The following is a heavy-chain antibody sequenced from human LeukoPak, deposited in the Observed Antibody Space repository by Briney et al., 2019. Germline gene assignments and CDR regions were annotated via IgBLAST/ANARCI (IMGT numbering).Heavy chain of an antibody. CDR1: GGYIGSYY. CDR3: ASIPSYSGARSAFDI. Sequence: SETLSLTCTVSGGYIGSYYWSWIRQPAGEGLEWIGQIYTDENTNYNPSLKSRVTISVDTSKNQFSLKLSSVTAADTAVYYCASIPSYSGARSAFDIWGQGTMVTVSS. CDR2: IYTDENT. V-gene: IGHV4-4*08. J-gene: IGHJ3*02. D-gene: IGHD4-11*01.